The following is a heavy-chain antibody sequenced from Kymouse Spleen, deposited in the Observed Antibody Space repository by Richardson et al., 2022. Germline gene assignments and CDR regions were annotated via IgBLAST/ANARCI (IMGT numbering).Heavy chain of an antibody. Sequence: EVQLVESGGGLVQPGGSLRLSCAASGFTFSSYDMHWVRQATGKGLEWVSAIGTAGDTYYPGSVKGRFTISRENAKNSLYLQMNSLRAGDTAVYYCAREGYGSGSYYNWYFDLWGRGTLVTVSS. J-gene: IGHJ2*01. D-gene: IGHD3-10*01. CDR1: GFTFSSYD. V-gene: IGHV3-13*01. CDR3: AREGYGSGSYYNWYFDL. CDR2: IGTAGDT.